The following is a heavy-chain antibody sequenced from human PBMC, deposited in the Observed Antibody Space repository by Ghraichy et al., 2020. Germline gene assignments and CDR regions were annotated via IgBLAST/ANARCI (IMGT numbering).Heavy chain of an antibody. CDR3: ARYIRMGDYHFDY. CDR2: IEYSGST. D-gene: IGHD3-16*01. J-gene: IGHJ4*02. CDR1: GGSISSSSYY. Sequence: SQTLSLTCAVSGGSISSSSYYWGWIRQPPEKGLEWIGSIEYSGSTYYNPSLKSRVAISVDTAKNEFSLRLSSVTAADTAVYYCARYIRMGDYHFDYWGQGALATVSS. V-gene: IGHV4-39*01.